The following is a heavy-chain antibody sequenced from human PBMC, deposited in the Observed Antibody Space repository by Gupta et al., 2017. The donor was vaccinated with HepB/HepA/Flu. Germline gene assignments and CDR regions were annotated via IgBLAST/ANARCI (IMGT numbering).Heavy chain of an antibody. CDR2: IWYDGSNK. CDR3: ANIPNYYFYYMGV. D-gene: IGHD2-2*02. J-gene: IGHJ6*03. V-gene: IGHV3-33*06. CDR1: GFTFSSYG. Sequence: QVQLVESGGGVVQPGRSLRLSCAASGFTFSSYGMHWVRQAPGKGLEWVAVIWYDGSNKYYADSVKGRFTISRDNSKNTLYLQMNSLRAEDTAVYYCANIPNYYFYYMGVWGKGTTVTVSS.